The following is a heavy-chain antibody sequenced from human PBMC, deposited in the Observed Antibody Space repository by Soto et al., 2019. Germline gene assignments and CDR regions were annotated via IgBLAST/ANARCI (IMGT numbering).Heavy chain of an antibody. CDR2: ISYDGSYK. J-gene: IGHJ6*02. D-gene: IGHD1-1*01. V-gene: IGHV3-30*18. CDR1: GFMFNNYA. Sequence: QVQLVESGGGVVQPGRSLRLSCVGSGFMFNNYALHWVRQAPGKGLEWVAVISYDGSYKYYANSVKGRFTISREDSKNTVHLEMNSLRSKDTAVYFCAKDWEEGWYKYGFYYYYGMDVWCQGTTVTVSS. CDR3: AKDWEEGWYKYGFYYYYGMDV.